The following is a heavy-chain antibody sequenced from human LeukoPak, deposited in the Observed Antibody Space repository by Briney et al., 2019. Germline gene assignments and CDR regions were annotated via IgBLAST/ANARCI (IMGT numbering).Heavy chain of an antibody. V-gene: IGHV3-53*01. J-gene: IGHJ6*03. CDR2: IYSGGST. CDR3: ARAGYSSSWYGLYYYYYMDV. Sequence: GGSLRLSCAASGFTVSSNYMSWVRQAPGKGLEWVSVIYSGGSTYYADSVKGRFTISRDNSKNTLYLQMDSLRAEDTAVYYCARAGYSSSWYGLYYYYYMDVWGKGTTVTISS. D-gene: IGHD6-13*01. CDR1: GFTVSSNY.